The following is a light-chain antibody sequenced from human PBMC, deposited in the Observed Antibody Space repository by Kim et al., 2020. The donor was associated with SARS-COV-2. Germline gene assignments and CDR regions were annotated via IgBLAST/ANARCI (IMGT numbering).Light chain of an antibody. V-gene: IGLV6-57*01. J-gene: IGLJ3*02. CDR1: SSSIASNY. CDR3: QSYDSSNRV. Sequence: GKTVTIACTRSSSSIASNYVQSYQQRPGSTPTTVIYEDNQRPSGVPNRFSGSIDSSSNSASLAISGLETEDEADYCCQSYDSSNRVFGGGTQLTVL. CDR2: EDN.